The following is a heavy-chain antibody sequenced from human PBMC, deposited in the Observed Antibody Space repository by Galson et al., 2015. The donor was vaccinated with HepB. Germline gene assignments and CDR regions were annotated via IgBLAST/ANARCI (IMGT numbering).Heavy chain of an antibody. CDR3: ARDRDIVVVVAATQGAFDI. Sequence: SLRLSCAASGFTFSRYAMHWVRQAPGKGLEWVAVISYDGSHKYYADSVKGRFTISRDNSKNTLYLQMISLRDEDTAVYYCARDRDIVVVVAATQGAFDIWGQGTMVTVSS. CDR2: ISYDGSHK. CDR1: GFTFSRYA. J-gene: IGHJ3*02. V-gene: IGHV3-30*04. D-gene: IGHD2-15*01.